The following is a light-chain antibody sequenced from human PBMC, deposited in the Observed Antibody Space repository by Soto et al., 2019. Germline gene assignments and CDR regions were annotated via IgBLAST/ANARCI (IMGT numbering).Light chain of an antibody. CDR2: GAS. Sequence: EIVLTQSPCTLSLCAGERATLSCRASQSVSSSYLAWYQQKPGQAPRLLIYGASSRATGIPDRFSGSGSGTDFTLTISRLEPEDFAVYYCQQYGSSLWTFGQGTKVDIK. CDR1: QSVSSSY. CDR3: QQYGSSLWT. J-gene: IGKJ1*01. V-gene: IGKV3-20*01.